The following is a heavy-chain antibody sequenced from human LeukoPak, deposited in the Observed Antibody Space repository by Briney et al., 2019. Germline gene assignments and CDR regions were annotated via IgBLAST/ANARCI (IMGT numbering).Heavy chain of an antibody. Sequence: SETLSLTCAVYGGSFSGYYWSWIRQPPGKGLEWIGEINRSGSTNYNPSLKSRVTISVDTSKNQFSLKLSSVTAADTAVYYCARGGGSGSYYRGYFDYWGQGTLVTVSS. CDR3: ARGGGSGSYYRGYFDY. J-gene: IGHJ4*02. CDR2: INRSGST. CDR1: GGSFSGYY. V-gene: IGHV4-34*01. D-gene: IGHD3-10*01.